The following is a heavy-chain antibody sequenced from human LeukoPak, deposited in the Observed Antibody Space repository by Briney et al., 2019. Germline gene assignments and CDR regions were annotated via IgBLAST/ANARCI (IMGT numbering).Heavy chain of an antibody. J-gene: IGHJ4*02. CDR2: ITNSGSTI. Sequence: PGGSLRLSCAASGFTFSDYYMSWIRQAPGKGLEWVSYITNSGSTIYYADSVKGRFTISRDNAKNSLYLQMNSLRAEDTAVYYCARDRFSLLWIGENRDPSGFDYWGQGTLVTVSS. CDR1: GFTFSDYY. CDR3: ARDRFSLLWIGENRDPSGFDY. D-gene: IGHD3-10*01. V-gene: IGHV3-11*04.